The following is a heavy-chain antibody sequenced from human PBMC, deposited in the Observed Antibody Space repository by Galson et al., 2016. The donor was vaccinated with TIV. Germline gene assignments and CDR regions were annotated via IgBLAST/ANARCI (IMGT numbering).Heavy chain of an antibody. CDR2: ISYDRSEI. CDR1: GFTFSSYG. V-gene: IGHV3-30*06. J-gene: IGHJ6*02. CDR3: ARTFQSYGVDV. Sequence: SLRLSCAASGFTFSSYGMHWVRQAPGRGLEWVAFISYDRSEIYYADSVKGRFTISRDNSKNTLYLQMNSLRADDTAVYHCARTFQSYGVDVWGQGTTVTVSS.